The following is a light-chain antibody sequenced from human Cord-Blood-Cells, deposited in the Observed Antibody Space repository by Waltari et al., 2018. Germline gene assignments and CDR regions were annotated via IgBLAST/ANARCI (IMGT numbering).Light chain of an antibody. Sequence: VIWMTQSPSLLSASTGDRVTISCLMSQGISSYLAWYQQKPGKAPELLIYAASTLQSGVPSRFSGSGSGTDFTLTISCLQSEDFATYYCQQYYSFPPITFGQGTRLEIK. CDR3: QQYYSFPPIT. J-gene: IGKJ5*01. CDR1: QGISSY. CDR2: AAS. V-gene: IGKV1D-8*01.